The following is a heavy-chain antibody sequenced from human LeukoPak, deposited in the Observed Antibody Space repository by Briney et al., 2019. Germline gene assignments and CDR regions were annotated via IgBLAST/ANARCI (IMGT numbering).Heavy chain of an antibody. V-gene: IGHV4-34*01. D-gene: IGHD1-7*01. Sequence: PSETLSLTCAVYGGSFSGYYWSWIRQPPGKGLEWIGEINHSGSTNYNPSLKSRVTISVDTSKNQFSLKLSSVTAADTAVYYCARAYNWNFRGFDYWGQGTPVTVSS. CDR2: INHSGST. CDR1: GGSFSGYY. J-gene: IGHJ4*02. CDR3: ARAYNWNFRGFDY.